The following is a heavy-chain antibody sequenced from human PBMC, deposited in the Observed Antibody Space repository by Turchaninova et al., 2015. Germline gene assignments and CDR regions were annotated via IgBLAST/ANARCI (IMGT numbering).Heavy chain of an antibody. CDR3: ARTSSGDYSRYYYYMDV. V-gene: IGHV4-31*02. D-gene: IGHD4-17*01. J-gene: IGHJ6*03. Sequence: RWIRQHPGKGLEWIGYIYYSGSTYYNPSLKSRVTISVDTSKNQFSLKMGSVTAADTAVYYCARTSSGDYSRYYYYMDVWGKGTTVTVSS. CDR2: IYYSGST.